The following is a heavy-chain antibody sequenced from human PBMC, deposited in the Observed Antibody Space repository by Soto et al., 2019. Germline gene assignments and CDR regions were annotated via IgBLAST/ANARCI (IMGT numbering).Heavy chain of an antibody. CDR2: IIPIFGAA. V-gene: IGHV1-69*14. Sequence: QVQLVQSGAEVKKPGSSVKVSCKASGGTFSTSAICWVRQAPGQGLEWMGGIIPIFGAANYAQKFRDKVTITADKSTSTAYMELNSLRSEDTAVYYCARVHSSGWLYFDYWGQGTLVTVSS. J-gene: IGHJ4*02. CDR3: ARVHSSGWLYFDY. CDR1: GGTFSTSA. D-gene: IGHD6-19*01.